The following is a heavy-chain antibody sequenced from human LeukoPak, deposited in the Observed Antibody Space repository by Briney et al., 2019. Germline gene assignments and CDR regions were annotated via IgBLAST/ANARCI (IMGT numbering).Heavy chain of an antibody. CDR1: GFTVSIDF. CDR3: SKGRGAV. J-gene: IGHJ6*02. Sequence: GGSLKLSCVGCGFTVSIDFMGWVRQTPGKGLQWLSLISAGGSTYYADSVKGRFIISRDTSKNALYLQMNSLRVEDTAVYYCSKGRGAVWGQGTTVTVSS. CDR2: ISAGGST. D-gene: IGHD3-10*01. V-gene: IGHV3-66*01.